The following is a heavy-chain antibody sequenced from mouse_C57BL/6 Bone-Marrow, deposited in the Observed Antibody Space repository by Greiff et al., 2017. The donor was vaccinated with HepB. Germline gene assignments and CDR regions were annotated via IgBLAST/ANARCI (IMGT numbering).Heavy chain of an antibody. V-gene: IGHV5-16*01. J-gene: IGHJ3*01. Sequence: EVKVEESEGGLVQPGSSMKLSCTASGFTFSDYYMAWVRQVPEKGLEWVANINYDGSSTYYLDSLKSRFIISRDNAKNILYLQMSSLKSEDTATYYCARGGAYDYDGLAYWGQGTLVTVSA. CDR2: INYDGSST. CDR3: ARGGAYDYDGLAY. D-gene: IGHD2-4*01. CDR1: GFTFSDYY.